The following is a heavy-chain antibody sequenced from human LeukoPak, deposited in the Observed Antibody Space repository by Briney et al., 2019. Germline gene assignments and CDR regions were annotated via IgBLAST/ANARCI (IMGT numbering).Heavy chain of an antibody. CDR2: INGSVPGT. CDR1: GFTFSTSA. D-gene: IGHD2-8*02. V-gene: IGHV3-23*01. Sequence: GGSLRLSCAASGFTFSTSAMSYVRQVPGEGAECVSPINGSVPGTYCANTVKRRFTMSRDNSRNTLHLKMISLRVEDTAIYDCAKGYAGHCTDTTCYPFDYWGQGTLVTVSS. CDR3: AKGYAGHCTDTTCYPFDY. J-gene: IGHJ4*02.